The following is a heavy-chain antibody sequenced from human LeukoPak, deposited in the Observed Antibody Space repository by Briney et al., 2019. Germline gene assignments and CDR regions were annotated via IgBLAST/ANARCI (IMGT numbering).Heavy chain of an antibody. J-gene: IGHJ4*02. D-gene: IGHD2-21*02. CDR2: INPDGSGA. Sequence: GGSLRLSCAASGFTFSNYWIYWVRQAPGKGLVWVARINPDGSGATYADSVKGRFTISRDNAKNTLYLQMNSLRAEDTAVYYCARAVVVSAADYWGQGTLVTVSS. V-gene: IGHV3-74*01. CDR1: GFTFSNYW. CDR3: ARAVVVSAADY.